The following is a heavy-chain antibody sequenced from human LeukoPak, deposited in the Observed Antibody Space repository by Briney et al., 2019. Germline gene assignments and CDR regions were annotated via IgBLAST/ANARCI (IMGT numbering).Heavy chain of an antibody. CDR3: ARAPSGSYYKTHFDY. CDR2: INPNSGGT. Sequence: GASVKVSCKASGYTFTGSYMHWVRQAPGQGLEWMGWINPNSGGTNYAQKFQGRVTMTRDTSISTAYMELSRLRSDDTAVYYCARAPSGSYYKTHFDYWGQGTLVTVSS. J-gene: IGHJ4*02. V-gene: IGHV1-2*02. D-gene: IGHD3-10*01. CDR1: GYTFTGSY.